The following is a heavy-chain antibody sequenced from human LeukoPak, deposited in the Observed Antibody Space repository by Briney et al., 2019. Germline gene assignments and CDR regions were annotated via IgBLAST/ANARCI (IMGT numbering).Heavy chain of an antibody. Sequence: SVKVSCKASGGTFSSYAISWVRQAPGQGLEWMGGIIPIFGTANYAQKFQGRVTITADESTSTAYMELSSLRSEDTAVYYCARVYCSSTSCYPAPLYYYYMDVWGKGTTVTVSS. CDR3: ARVYCSSTSCYPAPLYYYYMDV. J-gene: IGHJ6*03. V-gene: IGHV1-69*13. CDR1: GGTFSSYA. CDR2: IIPIFGTA. D-gene: IGHD2-2*01.